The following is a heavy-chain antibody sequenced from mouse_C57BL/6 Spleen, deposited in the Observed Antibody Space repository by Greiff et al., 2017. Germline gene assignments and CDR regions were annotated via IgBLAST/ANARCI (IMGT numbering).Heavy chain of an antibody. CDR1: GFTFSSYT. J-gene: IGHJ2*01. Sequence: DVMLVESGGGLVKPGGSLKLSCAASGFTFSSYTMSWVRQTPEKRLEWVATISGGGGNTYYPDSVKGRFTISRDNAKNTLDLQMSSLRSEDTALYYCARLGGSLYFDYWGQGTTLTVSS. D-gene: IGHD1-1*02. V-gene: IGHV5-9*01. CDR3: ARLGGSLYFDY. CDR2: ISGGGGNT.